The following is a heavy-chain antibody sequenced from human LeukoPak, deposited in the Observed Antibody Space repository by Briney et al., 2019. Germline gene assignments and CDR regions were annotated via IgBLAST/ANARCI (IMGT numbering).Heavy chain of an antibody. CDR1: GYTFTSYG. V-gene: IGHV1-18*01. Sequence: ASVKVSCKASGYTFTSYGISWVRQAPGQGLEWMGWINGYNGNTNYAQKVQGRVTMTTDTFTATAYMELRSLRSDDTAVHFCTRWGLCSSTTCQISDFWGQGTLLTVSS. CDR2: INGYNGNT. CDR3: TRWGLCSSTTCQISDF. D-gene: IGHD2-2*01. J-gene: IGHJ4*02.